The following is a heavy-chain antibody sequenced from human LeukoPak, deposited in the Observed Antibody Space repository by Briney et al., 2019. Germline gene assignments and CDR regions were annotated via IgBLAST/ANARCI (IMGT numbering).Heavy chain of an antibody. J-gene: IGHJ4*02. CDR1: GFKFYNYG. V-gene: IGHV3-30*02. Sequence: GGSLRLSCAASGFKFYNYGMHWVRQAPGMGLEWVAFIRYDGSNKYYVDSVKGRFTISRDNSKNTLYLQMNSLRAEDTAVYYCAKDWSWGSSSYFDYWGQGTLVTVSS. CDR2: IRYDGSNK. CDR3: AKDWSWGSSSYFDY. D-gene: IGHD6-6*01.